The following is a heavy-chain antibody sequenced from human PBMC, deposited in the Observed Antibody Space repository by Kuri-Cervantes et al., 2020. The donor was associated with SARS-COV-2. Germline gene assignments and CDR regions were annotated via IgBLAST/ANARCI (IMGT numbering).Heavy chain of an antibody. CDR1: GGSISSSSYY. V-gene: IGHV4-39*01. Sequence: SETLSLTCTVSGGSISSSSYYWGWIRQPPGKGLEWIGSIYYSGSTYYNPSLKSRVTISVDTSKNQFSLKLSSVTAADTAVYYCARRGGSGYDQYYYYMDVWGKGTTVTVSS. CDR3: ARRGGSGYDQYYYYMDV. D-gene: IGHD5-12*01. J-gene: IGHJ6*03. CDR2: IYYSGST.